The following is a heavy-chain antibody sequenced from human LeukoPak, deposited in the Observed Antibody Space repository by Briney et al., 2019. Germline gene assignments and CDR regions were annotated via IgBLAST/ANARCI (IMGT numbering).Heavy chain of an antibody. CDR1: GFTFSSYD. CDR2: IGTAGDT. J-gene: IGHJ4*02. Sequence: GGSLRLSCAASGFTFSSYDMHWVRQATGKGLEWVSAIGTAGDTYYPGSVKGRFTISRENAKNSLYLQMNSLRAEDTAVYYCARLYDGSAYHADHFDYWGQGTLVIVSS. V-gene: IGHV3-13*01. CDR3: ARLYDGSAYHADHFDY. D-gene: IGHD3-22*01.